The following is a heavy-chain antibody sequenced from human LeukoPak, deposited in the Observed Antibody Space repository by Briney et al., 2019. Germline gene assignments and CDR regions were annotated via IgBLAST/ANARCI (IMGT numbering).Heavy chain of an antibody. V-gene: IGHV1-69*05. D-gene: IGHD2-15*01. CDR2: IIPIFGTA. CDR3: ARVVHRGPLYYFDY. CDR1: GGTFSSYA. Sequence: SVKVSCKASGGTFSSYAISWVRQAPGQGLEWMGGIIPIFGTANYAQKFQGRVTITTDESTSTSYMELSSLRSEDTAVYYCARVVHRGPLYYFDYWGQGTLVTVSS. J-gene: IGHJ4*02.